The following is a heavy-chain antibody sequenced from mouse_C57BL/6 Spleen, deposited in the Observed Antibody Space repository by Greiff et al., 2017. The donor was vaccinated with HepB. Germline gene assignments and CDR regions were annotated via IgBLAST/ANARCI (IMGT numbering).Heavy chain of an antibody. V-gene: IGHV5-17*01. J-gene: IGHJ3*01. CDR3: ARGDFPFAY. Sequence: EVKLVESGGGLVKPGGSLKPSCAASGFTFSDYGMHWVRQAPEKGLEWVAYISSGSSTIYYADTVKGRFTISRDNAKNTLFLQMTSLRSEDTAMYYCARGDFPFAYWGQGTLVTVSA. CDR1: GFTFSDYG. CDR2: ISSGSSTI.